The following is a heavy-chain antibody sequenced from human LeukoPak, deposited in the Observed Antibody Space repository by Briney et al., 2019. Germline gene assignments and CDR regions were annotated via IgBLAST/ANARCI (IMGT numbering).Heavy chain of an antibody. CDR2: HSGSGGST. CDR1: GFTFSSYA. J-gene: IGHJ4*02. V-gene: IGHV3-23*01. CDR3: AKVFYCSSSSRSIFDY. D-gene: IGHD2-2*01. Sequence: GGSLRVSCAASGFTFSSYAMSWVRQAAGEGLEWVSAHSGSGGSTYYADSVKGRFTLSRDYSKNTLYLQMNSLRAQETAVYYCAKVFYCSSSSRSIFDYWGQGTLVTVPS.